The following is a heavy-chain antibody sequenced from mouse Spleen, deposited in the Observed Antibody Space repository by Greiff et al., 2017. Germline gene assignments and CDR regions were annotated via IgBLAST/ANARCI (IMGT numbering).Heavy chain of an antibody. J-gene: IGHJ4*01. V-gene: IGHV1-69*01. Sequence: QVQLQQPGAELVMPGASVKLSCKASGYTFTSYWMHWVKQRPGQGLEWIGEIDPSDSYTNYNQKFKGKATLTVDKSSSTAYMQLSSLTSEDSAVYYCARPSHYGSEGPYAMDYWGQGTPVTVSS. CDR3: ARPSHYGSEGPYAMDY. CDR1: GYTFTSYW. D-gene: IGHD1-1*01. CDR2: IDPSDSYT.